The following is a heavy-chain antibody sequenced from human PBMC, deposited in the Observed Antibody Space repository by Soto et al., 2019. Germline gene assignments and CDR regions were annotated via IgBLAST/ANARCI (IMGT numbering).Heavy chain of an antibody. CDR3: ASTRGGTRYYDILTGYGPYYYGMDV. CDR1: GGSISSYY. Sequence: PSETLSLTCTVSGGSISSYYWSWIRQPPGKGLEWIGFIYYTGSSSYNPSLKSRVTMSLDKSNNQFSLKLTSVTAADTAVYYCASTRGGTRYYDILTGYGPYYYGMDVWGQGTTVTVSS. D-gene: IGHD3-9*01. V-gene: IGHV4-59*01. CDR2: IYYTGSS. J-gene: IGHJ6*02.